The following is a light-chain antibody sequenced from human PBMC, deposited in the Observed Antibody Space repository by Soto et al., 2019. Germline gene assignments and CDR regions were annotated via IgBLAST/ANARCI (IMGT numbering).Light chain of an antibody. V-gene: IGKV1D-8*03. Sequence: VIRMTQPPSLLSASTGDSVTIRCRMSQVISSYLDWYQQTPGKAPKLLSYSASSLQRLGPSMFSGSGSGTDFSLTISSLQPEDFASYYCRQATSVPINFGQGTRLEIK. CDR2: SAS. CDR1: QVISSY. J-gene: IGKJ5*01. CDR3: RQATSVPIN.